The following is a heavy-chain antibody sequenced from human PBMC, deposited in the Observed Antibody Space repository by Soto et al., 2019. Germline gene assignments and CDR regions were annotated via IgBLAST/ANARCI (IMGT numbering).Heavy chain of an antibody. D-gene: IGHD6-13*01. CDR3: AKDHSSSWYKEELSYYYGMDV. V-gene: IGHV3-9*01. J-gene: IGHJ6*02. Sequence: EVQLVESGGGLVQPGRSLRLSCAASGFTFDDYAMHWVRQAPGKGLEWVSGISWNGGGIGYADSVKGRFTISRDNAKXXLXLXXHSLRAEDTAWHYRAKDHSSSWYKEELSYYYGMDVWGQGTTVTVSS. CDR1: GFTFDDYA. CDR2: ISWNGGGI.